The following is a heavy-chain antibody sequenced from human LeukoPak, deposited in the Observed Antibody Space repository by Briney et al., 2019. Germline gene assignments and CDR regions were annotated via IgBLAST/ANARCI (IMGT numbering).Heavy chain of an antibody. Sequence: GGPLRLSCAASGFSVTNNYVTWVRQPPGKGLEWVSVIYRSGETYYADSVKGRFTISRDNFKNMLYLQMNSLRLEDTAVYYCTDAVAGWGQGTLVTVS. J-gene: IGHJ4*02. V-gene: IGHV3-66*03. CDR1: GFSVTNNY. CDR3: TDAVAG. CDR2: IYRSGET. D-gene: IGHD4-23*01.